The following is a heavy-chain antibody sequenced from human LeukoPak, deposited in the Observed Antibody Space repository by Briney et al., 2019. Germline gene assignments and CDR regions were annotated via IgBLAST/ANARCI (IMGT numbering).Heavy chain of an antibody. Sequence: GGSLRLSCAASGFTFSGSAMHWVRQASGKGLEWVGRIRSKANHYATAYAASVKGRFTVSRDDSKNTLYLQMNSLRAEDTAVYYCAKVGGRFGTYYYYMDVWGKGTTVTISS. J-gene: IGHJ6*03. D-gene: IGHD3-10*01. CDR1: GFTFSGSA. CDR2: IRSKANHYAT. CDR3: AKVGGRFGTYYYYMDV. V-gene: IGHV3-73*01.